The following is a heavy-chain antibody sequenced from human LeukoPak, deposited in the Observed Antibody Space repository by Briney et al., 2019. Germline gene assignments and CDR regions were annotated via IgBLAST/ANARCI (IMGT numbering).Heavy chain of an antibody. J-gene: IGHJ4*02. CDR1: GFSLSTNAVG. D-gene: IGHD7-27*01. Sequence: SGPTLVKPTQTLTLTCTFSGFSLSTNAVGVGWIRQPPGKALEWLALIYWNGDQRYSPSLQSRLSLTKDTSKNQVVLTMTNMDPVDTATYYCAHKRNWVFVYWGQGTLVTVSS. V-gene: IGHV2-5*01. CDR3: AHKRNWVFVY. CDR2: IYWNGDQ.